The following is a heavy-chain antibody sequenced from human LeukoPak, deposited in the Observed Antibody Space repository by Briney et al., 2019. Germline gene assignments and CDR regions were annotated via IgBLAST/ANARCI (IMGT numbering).Heavy chain of an antibody. D-gene: IGHD5-12*01. J-gene: IGHJ4*02. CDR1: GGPISNYY. V-gene: IGHV4-59*08. Sequence: PSETLSLTCTVSGGPISNYYWSWIRQPPGKGLEWIGYIYYRGSTNYNPSLKSRVTISVDTSKNQFSLKLSSVTAADTAVYYCARVHSGYDFGNRKYYYFDYWGQGTLVTVSS. CDR3: ARVHSGYDFGNRKYYYFDY. CDR2: IYYRGST.